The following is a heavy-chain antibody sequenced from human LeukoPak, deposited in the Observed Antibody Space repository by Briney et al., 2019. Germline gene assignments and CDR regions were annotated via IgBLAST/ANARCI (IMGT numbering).Heavy chain of an antibody. V-gene: IGHV1-46*01. J-gene: IGHJ4*02. Sequence: ASVKVSCTASGYTFTSYYMHWVRQAPGQGLEWMGIINPSGGSTSYAQKFQGRVTMTRDTSTSTVYMELSSLRSEDTAVYYCARDRLPLLRSTAARGPSDYWGQGTLVTVSS. CDR3: ARDRLPLLRSTAARGPSDY. CDR1: GYTFTSYY. D-gene: IGHD6-6*01. CDR2: INPSGGST.